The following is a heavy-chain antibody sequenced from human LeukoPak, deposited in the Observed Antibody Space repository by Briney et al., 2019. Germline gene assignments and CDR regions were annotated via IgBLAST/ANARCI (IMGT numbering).Heavy chain of an antibody. D-gene: IGHD3-22*01. CDR1: GGSISSYY. J-gene: IGHJ4*02. V-gene: IGHV4-59*12. Sequence: SETLSLTCTVSGGSISSYYWSWIRQPPGKGLEWIGYIYYSGSTYYNPSLKSRVTISVDRSKNQFSLKLSSVTAADTAVYYCASRYHYDSSGYYLGYWGQGTLVTVSS. CDR2: IYYSGST. CDR3: ASRYHYDSSGYYLGY.